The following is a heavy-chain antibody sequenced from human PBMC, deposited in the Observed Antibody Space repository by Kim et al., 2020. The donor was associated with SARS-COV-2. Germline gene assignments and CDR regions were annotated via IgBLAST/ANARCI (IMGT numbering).Heavy chain of an antibody. CDR2: IYYSGST. D-gene: IGHD3-16*02. V-gene: IGHV4-31*03. J-gene: IGHJ3*02. CDR3: ARDRGYDYVWGSYREPIDI. Sequence: SETLSLTCTVSGGSISSGGYYWSWIRQHPGKGLEWIGYIYYSGSTYYNPSLKSRVTISVDTSKNQFSLKLSSVTAADTAVYYCARDRGYDYVWGSYREPIDIWGQGTMITVSS. CDR1: GGSISSGGYY.